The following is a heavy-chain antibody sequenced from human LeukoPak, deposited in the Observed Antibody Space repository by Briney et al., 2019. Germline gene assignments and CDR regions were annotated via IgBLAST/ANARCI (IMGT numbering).Heavy chain of an antibody. CDR3: AMRYGDYVVN. CDR2: ISYDGSNK. D-gene: IGHD4-17*01. CDR1: GFTFRSYG. J-gene: IGHJ4*02. V-gene: IGHV3-30*03. Sequence: PGRSLRLSCAASGFTFRSYGMHWVRQAPGKGLEGVAVISYDGSNKYYADSVKGRFTISRDNSKNTLYLQMNSLRAEDTAVYYCAMRYGDYVVNWGQGTLVTVSS.